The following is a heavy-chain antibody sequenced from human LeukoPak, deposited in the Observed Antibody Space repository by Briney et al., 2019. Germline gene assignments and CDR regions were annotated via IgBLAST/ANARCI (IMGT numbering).Heavy chain of an antibody. CDR1: GFTFSSYS. Sequence: PGGSLRLSCAVSGFTFSSYSMNWVRQAPGKGLEWVSSISSSSSYIYYADSVKGRFTISSDNAKNSLYLQMNSLRAEDTAVYYCARGLWFGELGYDYWGQGTLVTVSS. V-gene: IGHV3-21*01. CDR3: ARGLWFGELGYDY. CDR2: ISSSSSYI. D-gene: IGHD3-10*01. J-gene: IGHJ4*02.